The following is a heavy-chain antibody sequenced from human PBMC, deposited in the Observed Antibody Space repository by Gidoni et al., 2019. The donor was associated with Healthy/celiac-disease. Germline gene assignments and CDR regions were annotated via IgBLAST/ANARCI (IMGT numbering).Heavy chain of an antibody. D-gene: IGHD7-27*01. V-gene: IGHV4-39*07. J-gene: IGHJ4*02. CDR1: GGSISSSSYY. CDR3: ARAPLGDY. CDR2: ISYSGST. Sequence: QLQLQESGPGLVKPSETLSLTCTVPGGSISSSSYYWGWIRQPPGKGLEWIGSISYSGSTYYNPSLKSRVTVSVDTSKNQFSLKLSSVTAADTAVYYCARAPLGDYWGQGTLVTVSS.